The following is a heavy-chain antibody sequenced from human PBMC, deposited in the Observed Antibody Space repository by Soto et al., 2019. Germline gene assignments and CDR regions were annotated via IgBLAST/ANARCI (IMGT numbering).Heavy chain of an antibody. J-gene: IGHJ6*02. CDR1: GYSFTSYW. D-gene: IGHD6-19*01. CDR2: IDPSDSYT. V-gene: IGHV5-10-1*01. CDR3: ARQGPGIAVAGTIYYYGMDV. Sequence: GESLKISCKGSGYSFTSYWISWVRQMPGKGLEWMGRIDPSDSYTNYSPSFQGHVTISADKSTSTAYLQWSSLKASDTAMYYCARQGPGIAVAGTIYYYGMDVWGQGTTVTVSS.